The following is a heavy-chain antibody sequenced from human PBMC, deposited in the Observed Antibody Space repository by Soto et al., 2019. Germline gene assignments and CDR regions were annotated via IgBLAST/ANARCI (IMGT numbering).Heavy chain of an antibody. V-gene: IGHV3-48*01. CDR1: GFTFSNYG. CDR2: ISSRSATI. D-gene: IGHD6-13*01. Sequence: EVQLVESGGGLVQPGGSLRLSCAASGFTFSNYGMNWVRQAPGKGLEWLSYISSRSATIYYADSVKGRFTISRDNAQNSLYLQMNSLRAKDTAVYYCASKKLGSNWYAHDYWGQGTLVTVSS. CDR3: ASKKLGSNWYAHDY. J-gene: IGHJ4*02.